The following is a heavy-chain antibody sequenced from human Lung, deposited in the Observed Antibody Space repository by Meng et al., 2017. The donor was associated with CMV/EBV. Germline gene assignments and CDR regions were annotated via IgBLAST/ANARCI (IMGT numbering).Heavy chain of an antibody. CDR2: ITPSSGGT. V-gene: IGHV1-2*06. J-gene: IGHJ4*02. D-gene: IGHD7-27*01. CDR3: VRANLGSADY. Sequence: QVRLVPAGAEVKKPGASGKVSCKASGYTFTGYYMHWLRQAPGQGLEWVGRITPSSGGTTYAQKFQGRVTMTRDTSISTAYMELSSLRSDDAAIYYCVRANLGSADYWGQGTLVTVSS. CDR1: GYTFTGYY.